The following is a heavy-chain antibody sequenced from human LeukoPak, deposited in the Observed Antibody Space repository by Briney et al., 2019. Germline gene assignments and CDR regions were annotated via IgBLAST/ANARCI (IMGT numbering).Heavy chain of an antibody. D-gene: IGHD2-8*01. CDR1: GYTFTSYG. Sequence: ASVKVSCKASGYTFTSYGISWVRQAPGQGLEWMGWISAYNGNTNCAQKLQGRVTMTTDTSTSTAYMELRSLRSDDTAVYYCARDYDCTNGVCFIFPPYYYYYMDVWGKGTTVTVSS. CDR2: ISAYNGNT. CDR3: ARDYDCTNGVCFIFPPYYYYYMDV. V-gene: IGHV1-18*01. J-gene: IGHJ6*03.